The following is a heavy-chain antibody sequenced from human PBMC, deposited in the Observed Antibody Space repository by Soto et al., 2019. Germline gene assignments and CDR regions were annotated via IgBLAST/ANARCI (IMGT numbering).Heavy chain of an antibody. J-gene: IGHJ3*02. CDR3: ARDKSVDGPDCSGGSCYSGGAFDI. V-gene: IGHV3-48*01. CDR1: GFTFSSYS. D-gene: IGHD2-15*01. Sequence: GGSLRLSCAASGFTFSSYSMNWVRQAPGKGLEWVSYISSSSSTIYYADSVKGRFTISRDNAKNSLYLQMNSLRAEDTAVYYCARDKSVDGPDCSGGSCYSGGAFDIWGQGTMVTVSS. CDR2: ISSSSSTI.